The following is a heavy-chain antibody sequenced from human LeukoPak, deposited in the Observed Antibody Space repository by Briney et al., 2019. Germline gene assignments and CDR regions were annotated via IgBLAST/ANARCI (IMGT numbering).Heavy chain of an antibody. CDR3: AKDLGRSWSLGYFYY. Sequence: GGSLRLSCAASGLTFNNYAMSCVRQAPGKGLEWGSAISGSGGNPHYAHSSKGRFTISRDNSKTTLYLQMNGLRAEDTAVYYCAKDLGRSWSLGYFYYWGQGTLVTVSS. V-gene: IGHV3-23*01. CDR1: GLTFNNYA. CDR2: ISGSGGNP. D-gene: IGHD6-13*01. J-gene: IGHJ4*02.